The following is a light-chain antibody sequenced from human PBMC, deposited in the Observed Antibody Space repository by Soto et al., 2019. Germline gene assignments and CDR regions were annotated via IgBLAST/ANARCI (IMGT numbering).Light chain of an antibody. CDR3: QSYDSSLSGDYV. CDR2: DNS. J-gene: IGLJ1*01. CDR1: SSNIGAGYD. V-gene: IGLV1-40*01. Sequence: QSVLTQPPSVSGAPGQRVTISFTGSSSNIGAGYDVHWYQQLPGTAPKLLIYDNSNRPSGVPDRFSGSKSGTSASLAITGLQAEDEADYYCQSYDSSLSGDYVFGTGTKLTVL.